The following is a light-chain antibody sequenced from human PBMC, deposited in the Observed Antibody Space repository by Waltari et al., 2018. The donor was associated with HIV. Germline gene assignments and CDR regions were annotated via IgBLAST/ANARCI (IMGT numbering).Light chain of an antibody. Sequence: EPVMTRSPGTLSVSPGGRAPLSCRASQNVFSDLAWYHQKPGQAPRLLIFGASKRASGVPARFSGSGSGTEFTLTITSLQSEDYGLYHCQQYKTWPLTFGQGTRVEIK. CDR1: QNVFSD. CDR2: GAS. J-gene: IGKJ1*01. V-gene: IGKV3-15*01. CDR3: QQYKTWPLT.